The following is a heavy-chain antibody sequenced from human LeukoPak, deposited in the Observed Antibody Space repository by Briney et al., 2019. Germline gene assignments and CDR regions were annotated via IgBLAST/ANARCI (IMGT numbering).Heavy chain of an antibody. CDR3: ASPGVSGYSGYDLFDY. V-gene: IGHV4-59*12. CDR1: GGSISSYY. CDR2: IYYSGST. Sequence: SETLSLTCTVSGGSISSYYWSWIRQPPGKGLEWIGYIYYSGSTNYNPSLKSRVTISVDTSKNQFSLKLSSVTAADTAVYYCASPGVSGYSGYDLFDYWGQGTLVTVSS. D-gene: IGHD5-12*01. J-gene: IGHJ4*02.